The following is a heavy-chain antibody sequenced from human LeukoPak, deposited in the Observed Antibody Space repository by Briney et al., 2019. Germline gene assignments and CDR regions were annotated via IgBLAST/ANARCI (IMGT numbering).Heavy chain of an antibody. J-gene: IGHJ3*02. V-gene: IGHV4-31*03. Sequence: PSETMSLTCTVSGGSISSGGYYWSWIRQHPGKGLEWIGYIYYSGSTYYNPSLKSRVTISVDTSKNQFSLKLSSVTAADTAVYYCASHEPMGAFDIWGQGTMVTVSS. CDR3: ASHEPMGAFDI. CDR2: IYYSGST. CDR1: GGSISSGGYY. D-gene: IGHD1-14*01.